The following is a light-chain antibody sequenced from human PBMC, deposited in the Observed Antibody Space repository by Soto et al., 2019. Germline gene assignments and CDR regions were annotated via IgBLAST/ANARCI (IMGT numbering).Light chain of an antibody. CDR2: KAS. CDR3: QQYNSYPEIT. V-gene: IGKV1-5*03. CDR1: QSISSW. Sequence: EIQLSKYRSTLSASVGDEVTINCRASQSISSWLAWYQQKPGKAPKLLIYKASSLESGVPSRFSGSGSGTEFTLTISSLQPDDFATYYCQQYNSYPEITFGPGSRLEI. J-gene: IGKJ5*01.